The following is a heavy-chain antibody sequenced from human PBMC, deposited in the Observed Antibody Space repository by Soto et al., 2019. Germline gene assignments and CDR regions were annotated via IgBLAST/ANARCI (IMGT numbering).Heavy chain of an antibody. CDR1: GFTFSSYA. CDR2: ISNAGDRE. J-gene: IGHJ4*02. D-gene: IGHD5-18*01. V-gene: IGHV3-23*01. CDR3: AKYYMVTRSPFDY. Sequence: PGGSLRLSCAASGFTFSSYAMHWVRQAPGKGLEWVSAISNAGDREYSADSVKGRFTVSRDNSKNTLYLQMNSLRAEDTAVYYCAKYYMVTRSPFDYWGQGTLVTVSS.